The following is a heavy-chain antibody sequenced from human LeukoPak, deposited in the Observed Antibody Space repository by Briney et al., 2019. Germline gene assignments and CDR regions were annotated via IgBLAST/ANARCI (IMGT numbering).Heavy chain of an antibody. CDR1: GYTFTSYA. V-gene: IGHV1-3*01. CDR2: INAGNGNT. CDR3: ARAPTITMVRGVISWLDP. Sequence: ASVKVSCKASGYTFTSYAMHWVRQAPGHRLEWMGWINAGNGNTKYSQKFQGRVTITRDTSASTAYMELSSLRSEDTAVYYCARAPTITMVRGVISWLDPWGQGTLVTVSS. J-gene: IGHJ5*02. D-gene: IGHD3-10*01.